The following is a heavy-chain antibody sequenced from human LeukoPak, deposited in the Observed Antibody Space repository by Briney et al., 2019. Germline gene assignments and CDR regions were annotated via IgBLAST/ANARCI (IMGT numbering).Heavy chain of an antibody. CDR3: VKQGHYSSSWYFDY. D-gene: IGHD6-13*01. CDR1: GFTFGSYG. CDR2: ISSAGDST. V-gene: IGHV3-64D*06. J-gene: IGHJ4*02. Sequence: GGSLRLSCSASGFTFGSYGMHWVRQAPGNGLEYVSVISSAGDSTYYADSVKGRFTISRDNSKNTLYLQMSSLRAEDTAVYYCVKQGHYSSSWYFDYWGQGTLVTVSS.